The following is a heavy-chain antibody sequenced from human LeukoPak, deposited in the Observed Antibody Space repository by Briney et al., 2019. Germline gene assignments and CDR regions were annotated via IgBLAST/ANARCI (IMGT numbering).Heavy chain of an antibody. J-gene: IGHJ4*02. CDR1: GFTFSSYA. D-gene: IGHD3-10*01. Sequence: PGGSLRLSCAASGFTFSSYAMSWVRQAPGKGLEWVSAISGSGGSTYYADSVKGRFTISRDNSKNTLYLQMNSLRAEDTAVYYCAKLLGRAYYGSGEEYFDYWGQETLVTVSS. CDR3: AKLLGRAYYGSGEEYFDY. V-gene: IGHV3-23*01. CDR2: ISGSGGST.